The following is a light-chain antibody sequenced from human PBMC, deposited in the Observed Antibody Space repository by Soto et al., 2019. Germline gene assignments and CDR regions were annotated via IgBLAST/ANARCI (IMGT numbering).Light chain of an antibody. CDR1: QSVSSG. CDR2: AAS. CDR3: QQYNNWPLT. V-gene: IGKV3-15*01. Sequence: EIVMTQSPATLSVSPGERATLCCRAGQSVSSGLAWYQQKPGQTPRLLIYAASTRATGIPARFSGSGSGTEFTLTISSLQSEDFAVYYCQQYNNWPLTFGGGTKVDI. J-gene: IGKJ4*01.